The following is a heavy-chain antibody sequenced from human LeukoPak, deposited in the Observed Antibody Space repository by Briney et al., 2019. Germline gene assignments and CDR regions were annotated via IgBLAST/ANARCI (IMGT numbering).Heavy chain of an antibody. J-gene: IGHJ6*03. Sequence: SETLSLTCTVSGGSISSYYWSWIRQPPGKGLEWIGYIYYSGSTNYNPSLKSRVTMSVDTSKNQFSLKLSSVTAADMAVYYCARGSTGSGYYYVPYYYYYMDVWGKGTTVTVSS. CDR2: IYYSGST. V-gene: IGHV4-59*12. CDR1: GGSISSYY. CDR3: ARGSTGSGYYYVPYYYYYMDV. D-gene: IGHD3-22*01.